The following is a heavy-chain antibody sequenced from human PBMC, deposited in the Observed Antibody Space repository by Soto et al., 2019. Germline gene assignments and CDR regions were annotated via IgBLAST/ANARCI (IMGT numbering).Heavy chain of an antibody. CDR3: AKEWGRPLDY. J-gene: IGHJ4*02. CDR1: GFTFSSYA. V-gene: IGHV3-23*04. Sequence: EVQLVQSGGGLVQPGGSLRLSCAASGFTFSSYAISWVRQAPGKGLEWVSAISNSGGNTYYADSVMGRFTISRDNSKNTLFLQMNCLRAEDTAIYYCAKEWGRPLDYWGQGTLVTVSS. D-gene: IGHD7-27*01. CDR2: ISNSGGNT.